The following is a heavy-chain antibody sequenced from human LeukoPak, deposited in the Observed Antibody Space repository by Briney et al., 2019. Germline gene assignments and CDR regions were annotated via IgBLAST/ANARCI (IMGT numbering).Heavy chain of an antibody. CDR3: AGYCSGGSCYSGFDY. J-gene: IGHJ4*02. D-gene: IGHD2-15*01. Sequence: SETLSLTCTVSGGSISSYYWSWIRQPAGKGLEWIGRIYTSGSTNYNPSLKSRVTMSVDTSKNQISLKLSSVTAADTAVYYCAGYCSGGSCYSGFDYWGQGTLVTVSS. CDR2: IYTSGST. V-gene: IGHV4-4*07. CDR1: GGSISSYY.